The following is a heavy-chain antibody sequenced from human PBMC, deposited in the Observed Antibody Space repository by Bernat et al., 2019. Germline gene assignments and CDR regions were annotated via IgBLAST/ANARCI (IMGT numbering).Heavy chain of an antibody. CDR1: GGSISSSSYY. Sequence: QLQLQESGPGLVKPSETLSLTCTVSGGSISSSSYYWGWIRQPPGKGLEWVGSIYYSGSTYYNPSLKSRVTISVDTSKNQFSLKLSSVTAADTAVYYCARGWYEESVHDYWGQGTLVTVSS. CDR2: IYYSGST. D-gene: IGHD6-19*01. V-gene: IGHV4-39*01. CDR3: ARGWYEESVHDY. J-gene: IGHJ4*02.